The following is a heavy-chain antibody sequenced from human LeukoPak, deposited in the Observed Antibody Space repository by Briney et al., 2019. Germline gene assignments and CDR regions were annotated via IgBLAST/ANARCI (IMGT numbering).Heavy chain of an antibody. CDR3: AGVYYDGSGSFDY. V-gene: IGHV1-2*02. J-gene: IGHJ4*02. CDR2: INPNSGGT. D-gene: IGHD3-22*01. Sequence: ASVKVSCKASGYTFTGYYMHWVRQAPGQGLEWMGWINPNSGGTKYAQKFQGRVTMTRDTSISTAYMELSRLRSDDAAVYYCAGVYYDGSGSFDYWGQGTLVTVSS. CDR1: GYTFTGYY.